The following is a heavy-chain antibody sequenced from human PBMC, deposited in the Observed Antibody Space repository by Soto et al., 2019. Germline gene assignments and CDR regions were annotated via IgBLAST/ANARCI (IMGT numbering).Heavy chain of an antibody. Sequence: GESLKISCKGSGYSFTSYWISWVRQMPGKGLEWMGRIDPSDSYTNYSPSFQGHVTISADKSISTAYLQWSSLKASDTAMYYCARRPIAVAGDYYYYGVDVWGQGTTVTVSS. CDR3: ARRPIAVAGDYYYYGVDV. CDR2: IDPSDSYT. J-gene: IGHJ6*02. V-gene: IGHV5-10-1*01. D-gene: IGHD6-19*01. CDR1: GYSFTSYW.